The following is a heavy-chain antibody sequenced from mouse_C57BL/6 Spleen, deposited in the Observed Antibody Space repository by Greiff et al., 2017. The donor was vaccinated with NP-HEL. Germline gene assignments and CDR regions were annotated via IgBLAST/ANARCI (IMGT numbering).Heavy chain of an antibody. CDR2: IWWDDDK. V-gene: IGHV8-8*01. D-gene: IGHD2-2*01. CDR1: GFSLSTFGMG. Sequence: QVQLKESGPGILQPSQTLSLTCSFSGFSLSTFGMGVGWIRQPSGKGLEWLAHIWWDDDKYYNPALESRPTISKDTYKNQVILKIANVDTADTATYYCARIAVTTKNFDVWGTGTTVTVSS. CDR3: ARIAVTTKNFDV. J-gene: IGHJ1*03.